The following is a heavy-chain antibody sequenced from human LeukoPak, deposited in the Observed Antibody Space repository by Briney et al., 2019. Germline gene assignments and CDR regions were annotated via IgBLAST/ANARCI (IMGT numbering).Heavy chain of an antibody. CDR1: GFTFSSYA. J-gene: IGHJ3*02. D-gene: IGHD2-2*01. CDR3: ARDSGYVVGRWDLGVIDI. CDR2: INDNGDGT. V-gene: IGHV3-23*01. Sequence: GGSLRLSCAASGFTFSSYAMSWVRQAPGKGLKWFSTINDNGDGTYYADSVKGRFTISRDNSKNTLYLQMNSLRAEDAAVYYCARDSGYVVGRWDLGVIDIWGQGTMVTVSS.